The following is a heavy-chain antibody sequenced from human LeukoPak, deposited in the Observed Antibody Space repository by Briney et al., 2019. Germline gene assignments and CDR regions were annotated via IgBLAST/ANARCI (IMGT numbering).Heavy chain of an antibody. CDR2: IKEDGSEK. V-gene: IGHV3-7*03. Sequence: PGGSLRLSCVPSGLTFSNYWMSWVRQAPREGLECVANIKEDGSEKYYVESVKGRFTISRDNAKNSLYLQMHSLRAEDTAFYHCARVKGEGAHFDYWGQGTLVTVSS. D-gene: IGHD1-26*01. CDR1: GLTFSNYW. J-gene: IGHJ4*02. CDR3: ARVKGEGAHFDY.